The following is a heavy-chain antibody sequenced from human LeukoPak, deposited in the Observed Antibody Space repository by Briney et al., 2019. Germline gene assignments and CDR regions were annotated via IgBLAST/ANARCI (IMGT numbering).Heavy chain of an antibody. J-gene: IGHJ1*01. V-gene: IGHV4-30-4*01. CDR3: ARAGAAAGEYFQH. CDR2: IYYSGST. CDR1: GGSISSGDYY. Sequence: PSETLSLTCTVSGGSISSGDYYWSWIRQPPGKGLERIGYIYYSGSTYYNPSLKSRVTISVDTSKNQFSLKLSSVTAADTAVYYCARAGAAAGEYFQHWGQGTLVTVSS. D-gene: IGHD6-13*01.